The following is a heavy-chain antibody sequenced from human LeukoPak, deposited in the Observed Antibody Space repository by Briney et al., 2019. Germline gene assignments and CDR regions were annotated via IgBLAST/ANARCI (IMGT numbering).Heavy chain of an antibody. Sequence: ASVKVSCKASGYTFTGYYMHWVRQAPGQGLEWTGRINPNSGGTNYAQKFQGRVTMTRDTSISTACMELSRLRSDDTAVYYCARDGRRYFDWLLYSDFDYWGQGTLVTVSS. V-gene: IGHV1-2*06. CDR2: INPNSGGT. D-gene: IGHD3-9*01. CDR3: ARDGRRYFDWLLYSDFDY. CDR1: GYTFTGYY. J-gene: IGHJ4*02.